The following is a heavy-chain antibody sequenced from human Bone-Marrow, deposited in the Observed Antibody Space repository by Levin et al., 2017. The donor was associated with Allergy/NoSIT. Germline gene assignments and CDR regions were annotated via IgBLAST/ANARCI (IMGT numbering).Heavy chain of an antibody. D-gene: IGHD2-15*01. J-gene: IGHJ6*02. V-gene: IGHV3-15*01. CDR3: TTWCLVGVPAIRYYYYGMDV. CDR1: GFTFSNVW. Sequence: SCAASGFTFSNVWMSWVRQAPGKGLEWVGRIKSKTDGGTTDYAALVKGRFTISRDDSKNTLYLQMNSLTPEDTALYYCTTWCLVGVPAIRYYYYGMDVWGQGTTVTVSS. CDR2: IKSKTDGGTT.